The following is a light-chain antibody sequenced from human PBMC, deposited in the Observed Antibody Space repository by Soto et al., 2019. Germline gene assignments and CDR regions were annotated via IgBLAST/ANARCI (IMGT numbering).Light chain of an antibody. CDR3: QQTNGFPLT. CDR1: QGINSR. CDR2: DTS. V-gene: IGKV1D-12*01. J-gene: IGKJ4*01. Sequence: DIQKTQSPSSVSASVGDTVTITCRASQGINSRLGWYQQKPGKAPKLLIYDTSTLQNGVPSRFSGSGFGTDFTLSISSLQPEDFATYFCQQTNGFPLTFGG.